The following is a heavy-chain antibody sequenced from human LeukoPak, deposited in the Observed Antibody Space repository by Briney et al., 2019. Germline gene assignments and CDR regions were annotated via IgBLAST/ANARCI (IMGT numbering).Heavy chain of an antibody. J-gene: IGHJ3*02. CDR2: IYHSGST. Sequence: SQTLSLTCAVSGGSISSGGYSWSWIRQPPGKGLEWIGYIYHSGSTYYNPSLKSRVTISVDRSKNQFSLKLSSVTAADTAVYYCARDRYWDCSSTSCYSRAFDIWGQGTMVTVSS. CDR1: GGSISSGGYS. D-gene: IGHD2-2*01. V-gene: IGHV4-30-2*01. CDR3: ARDRYWDCSSTSCYSRAFDI.